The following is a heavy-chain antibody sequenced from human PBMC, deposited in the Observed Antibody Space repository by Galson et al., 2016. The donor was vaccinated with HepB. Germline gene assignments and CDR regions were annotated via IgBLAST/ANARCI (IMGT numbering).Heavy chain of an antibody. V-gene: IGHV3-53*01. J-gene: IGHJ3*01. CDR2: MYSGGGT. Sequence: SLRLSCAASGLTVSSNYMNWVRQRQGKGLEWVSVMYSGGGTDYADSVTGRFTISRDNSKNTLYLQMNSLRVEDTAVYYCARANIVYRGVFDAFDFWGQGAMVTVSS. D-gene: IGHD2/OR15-2a*01. CDR1: GLTVSSNY. CDR3: ARANIVYRGVFDAFDF.